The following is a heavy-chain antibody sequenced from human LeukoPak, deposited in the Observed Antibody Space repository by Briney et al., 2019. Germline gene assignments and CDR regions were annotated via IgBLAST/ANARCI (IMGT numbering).Heavy chain of an antibody. J-gene: IGHJ3*02. CDR3: ARVVEQAGYSYGDDAFDI. Sequence: SETLSLTCTVSGASMSNYYWSWIRQPPGKGLEWIGYIYYSGSTYYNPSLKSRVTISVDTSKNQFSLKLSSVTAADTAVYYCARVVEQAGYSYGDDAFDIWGQGTMVTVSS. V-gene: IGHV4-59*08. CDR1: GASMSNYY. CDR2: IYYSGST. D-gene: IGHD5-18*01.